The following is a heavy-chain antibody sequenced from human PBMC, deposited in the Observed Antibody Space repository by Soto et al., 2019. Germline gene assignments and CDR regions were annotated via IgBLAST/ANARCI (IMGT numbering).Heavy chain of an antibody. CDR1: GGTFSIYG. V-gene: IGHV1-69*13. D-gene: IGHD2-8*02. J-gene: IGHJ6*01. CDR2: IIPILTTP. Sequence: SVKVSCKASGGTFSIYGFSWVRPAPGQGPEWIGGIIPILTTPNYAQKFHGRVTIVADESTTTVYMELSSLKSEDTAVYYCATSVGIAPTGEDGMDVWGQGTSVTVSS. CDR3: ATSVGIAPTGEDGMDV.